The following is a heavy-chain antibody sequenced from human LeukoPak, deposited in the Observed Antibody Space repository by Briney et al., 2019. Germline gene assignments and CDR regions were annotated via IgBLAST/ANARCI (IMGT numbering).Heavy chain of an antibody. CDR2: FLYSGTT. CDR3: ATLVYSGSRYHFDT. J-gene: IGHJ4*02. Sequence: SETLSLTCSVSNGAVKNYYWTWIRQPPGQGLEWIGNFLYSGTTTYRASLDSRLIISVDNSKNTVSLRFFSVTAADRAVYYCATLVYSGSRYHFDTWGQGTLVTVSS. CDR1: NGAVKNYY. D-gene: IGHD1-26*01. V-gene: IGHV4-59*02.